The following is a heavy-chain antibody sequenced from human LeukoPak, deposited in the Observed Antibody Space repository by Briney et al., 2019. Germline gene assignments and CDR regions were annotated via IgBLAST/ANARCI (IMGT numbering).Heavy chain of an antibody. CDR3: ARGTFFWRGVDY. Sequence: GGSLRLSCVASGFPFSDYWMHWVRQTPGKGLVWVSRINIDGSAAKYADSVKGRVTISRDNAKNTLYLQMNSLRAEDTALYYCARGTFFWRGVDYWGQGTLVTVSS. CDR1: GFPFSDYW. J-gene: IGHJ4*02. D-gene: IGHD3-3*01. CDR2: INIDGSAA. V-gene: IGHV3-74*03.